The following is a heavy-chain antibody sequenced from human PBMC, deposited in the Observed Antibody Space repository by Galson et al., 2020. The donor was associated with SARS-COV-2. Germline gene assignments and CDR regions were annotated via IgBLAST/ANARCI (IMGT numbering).Heavy chain of an antibody. D-gene: IGHD3-22*01. CDR3: ASLDYYDSSGYAVDI. J-gene: IGHJ3*02. CDR2: INPSGGST. CDR1: GYTFTSYY. Sequence: ASVKVSCKASGYTFTSYYMHWVRQAPGQGLEWMGIINPSGGSTSYAQKFQGRVTITRDTSTSTVYMELSSLRSEDTAVYYCASLDYYDSSGYAVDIWGQGTMVTVSS. V-gene: IGHV1-46*01.